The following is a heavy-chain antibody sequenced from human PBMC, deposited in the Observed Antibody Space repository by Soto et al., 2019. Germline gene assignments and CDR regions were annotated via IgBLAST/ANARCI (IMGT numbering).Heavy chain of an antibody. CDR1: GYIFTDSH. V-gene: IGHV1-2*04. CDR3: ERDPPRFFSSSPEGAGL. CDR2: INPKTGDT. Sequence: QVQLVQSGTEVKKPGASVKVSCKASGYIFTDSHIHWVRQASGQGLEWLGWINPKTGDTHYSQKFQGWIILTRDTSISTAYMELTNLTSDDTAVYYCERDPPRFFSSSPEGAGLWGQGTLVTVSS. J-gene: IGHJ4*02. D-gene: IGHD6-6*01.